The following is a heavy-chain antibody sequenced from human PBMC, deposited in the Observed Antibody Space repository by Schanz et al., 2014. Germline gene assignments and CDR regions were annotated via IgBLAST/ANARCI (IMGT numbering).Heavy chain of an antibody. CDR2: ISSSSSTR. Sequence: EVQLVESGGGLVQPGGSLRLSCTASGFTFSSYSMNWVRQAPGKGLEWVSYISSSSSTRYYADSVKGRFTISRDNAKNSLYLQMTSLRSEDTAVYYCARDGEAAAGCDYWGQGTLXTVSS. D-gene: IGHD6-13*01. J-gene: IGHJ4*02. V-gene: IGHV3-48*01. CDR1: GFTFSSYS. CDR3: ARDGEAAAGCDY.